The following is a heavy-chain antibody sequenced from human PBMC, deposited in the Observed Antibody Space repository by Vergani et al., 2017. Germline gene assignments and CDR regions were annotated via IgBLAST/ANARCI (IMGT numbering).Heavy chain of an antibody. CDR3: ARDHSWLVLAFDI. D-gene: IGHD6-19*01. Sequence: EVQLVESGGGLVQPGGSLRLSCAASGFTFSSYWMSWVRQAPGKGLEWVANIKQDGSEKYYVDSVKGRFTISRDNAKNSLYLQMNSLRAEDTAVYYCARDHSWLVLAFDIWGQGTMVTVSS. J-gene: IGHJ3*02. CDR1: GFTFSSYW. V-gene: IGHV3-7*01. CDR2: IKQDGSEK.